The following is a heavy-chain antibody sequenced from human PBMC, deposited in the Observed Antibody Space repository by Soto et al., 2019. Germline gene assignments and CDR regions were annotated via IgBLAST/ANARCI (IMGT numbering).Heavy chain of an antibody. CDR2: IYHSGST. CDR1: GGSISSGGYS. J-gene: IGHJ5*02. CDR3: ARTPTP. V-gene: IGHV4-30-2*01. D-gene: IGHD1-26*01. Sequence: QLQLQESGSGLVKPSQTLSLTCAVSGGSISSGGYSWSWIRKLPGKGLEWIGYIYHSGSTYSNPSPQSRVPISVDRSKNQFSLKLSSVTAADTAVYYCARTPTPWGQGTLVPVSS.